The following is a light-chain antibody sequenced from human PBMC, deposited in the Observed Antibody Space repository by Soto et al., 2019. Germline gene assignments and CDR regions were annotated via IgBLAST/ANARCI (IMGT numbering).Light chain of an antibody. CDR3: QQYNNWPPMIT. CDR1: QSVSSN. CDR2: GAP. Sequence: IVMTQSLATLSVTPGERATLSCRASQSVSSNLAWYQQKPGQAPRLLIYGAPTRATGIPARFSGSGSGTEFTLTISSLQSEDFAVYYCQQYNNWPPMITSAQRGLLEI. J-gene: IGKJ5*01. V-gene: IGKV3-15*01.